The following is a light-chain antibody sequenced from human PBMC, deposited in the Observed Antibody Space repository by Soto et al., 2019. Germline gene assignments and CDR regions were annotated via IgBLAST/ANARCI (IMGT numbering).Light chain of an antibody. Sequence: DIQLTQSPSFLSASVGDRVTITCRASQGINNNLAWYQQKPGKAPNLLIYTASTLQSGVPSRFSGSASGTDFTLTIGSLQPEDFVTYYCQHHNGYPLTFGGGTKVEIK. CDR2: TAS. J-gene: IGKJ4*01. CDR1: QGINNN. CDR3: QHHNGYPLT. V-gene: IGKV1-9*01.